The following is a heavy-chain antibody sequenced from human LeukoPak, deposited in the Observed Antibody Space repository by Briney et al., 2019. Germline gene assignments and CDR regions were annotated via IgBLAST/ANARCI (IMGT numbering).Heavy chain of an antibody. CDR1: GFTFSSYA. CDR3: ARVLHKRNYDSTIYYGY. Sequence: GGSLRLSCAASGFTFSSYAMSWVRQAPGKGLEWVSYISSGSSTIYYADSVKGRFTISRDNAKNSLYLQMNSLRAEDTAVYYCARVLHKRNYDSTIYYGYWGQGTLVTVSS. CDR2: ISSGSSTI. D-gene: IGHD3-22*01. J-gene: IGHJ4*02. V-gene: IGHV3-48*01.